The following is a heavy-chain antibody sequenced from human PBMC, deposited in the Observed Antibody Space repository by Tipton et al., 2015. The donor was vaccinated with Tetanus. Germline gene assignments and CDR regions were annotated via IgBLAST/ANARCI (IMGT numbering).Heavy chain of an antibody. V-gene: IGHV4-31*03. CDR3: ATVGLVTASVKY. J-gene: IGHJ4*01. D-gene: IGHD2-21*02. Sequence: TLSLTCSVSGASINAGGYLWTWVRQHPGKGLEWIGNIYYTARTSYTPSLKSRVTISLDRSKNQFSLKLTSVTAADTAVYYCATVGLVTASVKYWGQGTLVTVSS. CDR1: GASINAGGYL. CDR2: IYYTART.